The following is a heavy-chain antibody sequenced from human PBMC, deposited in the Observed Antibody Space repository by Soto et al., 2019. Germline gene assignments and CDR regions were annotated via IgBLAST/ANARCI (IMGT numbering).Heavy chain of an antibody. CDR3: ARVFSSGWYAADY. V-gene: IGHV4-31*03. J-gene: IGHJ4*02. Sequence: SETLSLTCTVTGGSFSSGGYYWCWIRQHPAKGLEWIGYIYYSGSTYYNPSLKSRVTLSIDTAKNQFSLKLSSVTAADTAVYYCARVFSSGWYAADYWGQGTLVTVSS. D-gene: IGHD6-19*01. CDR1: GGSFSSGGYY. CDR2: IYYSGST.